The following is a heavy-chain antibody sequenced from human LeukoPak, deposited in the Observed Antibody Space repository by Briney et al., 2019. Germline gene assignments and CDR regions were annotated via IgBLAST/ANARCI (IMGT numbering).Heavy chain of an antibody. J-gene: IGHJ4*02. V-gene: IGHV3-30*18. CDR1: GFTFNSYG. Sequence: GGSLRLSCAASGFTFNSYGMHWVRQAPGKGLEWVAVISFDGSKKYYADSVKGRFTVSRDTSKNTLYLQMSGLRAEDTAVYYCAKDLDCTSTSCYYPLFDYWGQGTLVTVSS. D-gene: IGHD2-2*01. CDR3: AKDLDCTSTSCYYPLFDY. CDR2: ISFDGSKK.